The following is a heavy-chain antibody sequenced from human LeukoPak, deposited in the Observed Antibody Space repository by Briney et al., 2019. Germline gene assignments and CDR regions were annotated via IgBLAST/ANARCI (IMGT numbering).Heavy chain of an antibody. CDR1: GFTFSIYS. D-gene: IGHD3-10*02. Sequence: PGGSLRLSCTASGFTFSIYSMNWVRQAPGKGLEWVANIKQDGSEKNYVDSVKGRFTISRDNAKNSLYLQMNSLRAEDTAVYYCAELGITMIGGVWGKGTTVTISS. CDR2: IKQDGSEK. V-gene: IGHV3-7*01. CDR3: AELGITMIGGV. J-gene: IGHJ6*04.